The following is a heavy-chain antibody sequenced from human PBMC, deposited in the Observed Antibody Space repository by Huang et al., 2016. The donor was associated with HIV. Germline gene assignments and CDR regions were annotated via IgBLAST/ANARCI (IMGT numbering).Heavy chain of an antibody. V-gene: IGHV3-30*02. J-gene: IGHJ4*02. CDR1: GFTFATYG. Sequence: QVQLVESGGGVVQPGGSLRLSCAASGFTFATYGMHWVRQAPGKGLELVAFIRSDGTNKYYADSVKGRFTISRDNSKNTLFLQMNSLRPEDTALYYCAKIPPLHANLATSGPGPVDYWGQGTLVTVSS. CDR3: AKIPPLHANLATSGPGPVDY. CDR2: IRSDGTNK. D-gene: IGHD6-13*01.